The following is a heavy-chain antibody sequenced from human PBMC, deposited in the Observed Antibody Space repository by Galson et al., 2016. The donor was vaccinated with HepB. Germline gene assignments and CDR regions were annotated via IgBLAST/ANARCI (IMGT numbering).Heavy chain of an antibody. J-gene: IGHJ5*01. CDR2: INQGGGEK. V-gene: IGHV3-7*03. CDR3: AKAMTHGSSYDS. CDR1: GFTFTSHW. Sequence: SLRLSCAASGFTFTSHWMHWVRQAPGKGLEWVANINQGGGEKYYVDSVKGRFTISRDNSKNTLSLQMNSLRAEDTAVYYCAKAMTHGSSYDSWGQGTLVTVSS. D-gene: IGHD1-26*01.